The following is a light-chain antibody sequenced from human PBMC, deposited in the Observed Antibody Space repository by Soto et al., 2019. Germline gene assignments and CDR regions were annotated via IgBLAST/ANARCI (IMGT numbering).Light chain of an antibody. V-gene: IGLV1-40*01. CDR3: QSYDSSLSGSRV. Sequence: QSVLTQPPSVSGAPGQRVTISCTGSSSNIGAGYDVHWYQQHPGTAPKLLIYHNSNRPSGVPDRFSGSKSGTSASLAITGLQAEDEADYYCQSYDSSLSGSRVFGTGTKVTVL. J-gene: IGLJ1*01. CDR1: SSNIGAGYD. CDR2: HNS.